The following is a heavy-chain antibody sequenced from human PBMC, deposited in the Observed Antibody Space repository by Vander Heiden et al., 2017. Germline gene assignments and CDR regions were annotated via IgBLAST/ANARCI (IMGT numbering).Heavy chain of an antibody. J-gene: IGHJ6*02. Sequence: QVQLVESGGGVVQPGRSLRLSCAASGFTFSSYALHWVRQAPGKWLEWVAVISYDGSKKYYADSVKGRVTISRDNSKNTLYLQMNSLRAEQTAVYYCARETVPGLTRDYYYGMDVWGQGTTVTVSS. V-gene: IGHV3-30*04. CDR3: ARETVPGLTRDYYYGMDV. D-gene: IGHD3-10*01. CDR1: GFTFSSYA. CDR2: ISYDGSKK.